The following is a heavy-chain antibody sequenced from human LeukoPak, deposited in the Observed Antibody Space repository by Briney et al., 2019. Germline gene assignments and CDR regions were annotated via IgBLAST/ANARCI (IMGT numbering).Heavy chain of an antibody. CDR2: TYYRSKWYS. Sequence: SQTLSLTCAISGDSVSSYRAAWNWIRQSPSRGLEWLGRTYYRSKWYSDYAPFVKSRININSDTSKNQFSLQLKSVTPEDTAVYYCARDYSGYDWAAFDFWGQGTMLTVSS. J-gene: IGHJ3*01. CDR1: GDSVSSYRAA. D-gene: IGHD5-12*01. V-gene: IGHV6-1*01. CDR3: ARDYSGYDWAAFDF.